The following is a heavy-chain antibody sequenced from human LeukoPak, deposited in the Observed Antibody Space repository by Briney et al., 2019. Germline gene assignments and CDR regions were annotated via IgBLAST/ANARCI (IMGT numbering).Heavy chain of an antibody. D-gene: IGHD3-10*01. V-gene: IGHV3-33*01. CDR1: GFTFSSYG. J-gene: IGHJ5*02. CDR2: IWYDGSNK. CDR3: ARGRITMVRGVRATWFDP. Sequence: GRSLRLSCAASGFTFSSYGMRWVRQAPGEGLEWVAVIWYDGSNKYYADSVKGRFTISRDNSKNTLYLQMNSLRAEDTAVYYCARGRITMVRGVRATWFDPWGQGTLVTVSS.